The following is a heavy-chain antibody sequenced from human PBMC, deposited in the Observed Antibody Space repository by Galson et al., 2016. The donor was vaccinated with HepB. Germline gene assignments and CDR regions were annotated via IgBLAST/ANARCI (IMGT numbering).Heavy chain of an antibody. J-gene: IGHJ6*02. D-gene: IGHD2-21*01. CDR3: AKGGLVVQADYYYGMDF. CDR2: ISWNSGSI. CDR1: GFTFDDYA. V-gene: IGHV3-9*01. Sequence: SLRLSCAASGFTFDDYAMHWVRQAPGKGLEWVSGISWNSGSIGYADSVKGRFTISRDNAKNSLYLQMNSLRAEDTALYYCAKGGLVVQADYYYGMDFWGQGTTVTVSS.